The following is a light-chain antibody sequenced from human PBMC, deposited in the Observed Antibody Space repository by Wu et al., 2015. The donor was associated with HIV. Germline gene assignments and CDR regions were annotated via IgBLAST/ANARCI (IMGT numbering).Light chain of an antibody. CDR3: QNYNSGPGVT. CDR2: AAS. CDR1: QVISNY. Sequence: DIQMTQSPSSLSASVGDRVTITCRASQVISNYLAWYQQKPGKVPKLLIYAASTLQSGVPSRFSGSGSGTDFTLTISSLQPEDVATYYCQNYNSGPGVTFGQGTRLEIK. J-gene: IGKJ5*01. V-gene: IGKV1-27*01.